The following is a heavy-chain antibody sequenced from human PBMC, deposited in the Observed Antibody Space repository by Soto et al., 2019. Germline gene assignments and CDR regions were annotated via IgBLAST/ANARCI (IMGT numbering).Heavy chain of an antibody. CDR2: IIPIFGTA. CDR3: ARRKYSSSAPTRYYYYGMDV. CDR1: GGTFSSYA. Sequence: GASVKVSCKASGGTFSSYAISWVRQAPGQGLEWMGGIIPIFGTANYAQKFQGRVTITADESTSTAYMELSSLRSEDTAVYYCARRKYSSSAPTRYYYYGMDVWGQGTTVTVSS. V-gene: IGHV1-69*13. D-gene: IGHD6-6*01. J-gene: IGHJ6*02.